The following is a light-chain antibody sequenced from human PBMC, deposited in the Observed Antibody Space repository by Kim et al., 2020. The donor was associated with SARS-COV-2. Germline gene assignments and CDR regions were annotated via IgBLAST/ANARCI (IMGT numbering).Light chain of an antibody. CDR2: EVS. J-gene: IGKJ1*01. CDR3: MQGIHPWT. CDR1: QSLLLSDGLTY. Sequence: IVLTQTPVSLSVIPGQPASISCRSSQSLLLSDGLTYLYWYVQRPGQSPQLLVHEVSSRFSGVPDRFTGNGSRTDFTLSISRVEAEDVGVYYCMQGIHPWTFGQGTKVDIK. V-gene: IGKV2-29*03.